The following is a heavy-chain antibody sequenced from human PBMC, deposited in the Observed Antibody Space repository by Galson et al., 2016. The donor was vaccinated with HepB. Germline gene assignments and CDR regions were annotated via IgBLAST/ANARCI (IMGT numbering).Heavy chain of an antibody. V-gene: IGHV2-5*02. CDR2: IYWDDDK. Sequence: PALVKPTQTLTLTCTFSGFSLSTSGVGVGWIRQPPGKALEWLALIYWDDDKRYSPSLKSRLTITKDTSKNQVVLTMTNMDPVDKATYYGARGGYYPKFDYWGQGTLVTVPS. D-gene: IGHD3-22*01. CDR3: ARGGYYPKFDY. CDR1: GFSLSTSGVG. J-gene: IGHJ4*02.